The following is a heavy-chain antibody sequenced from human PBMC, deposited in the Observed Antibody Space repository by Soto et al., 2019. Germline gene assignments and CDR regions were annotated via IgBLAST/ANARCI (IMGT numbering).Heavy chain of an antibody. J-gene: IGHJ6*02. CDR3: AGTSWNYYYGMDD. CDR2: IIPIYATP. D-gene: IGHD6-13*01. CDR1: RVAFNSYS. V-gene: IGHV1-69*13. Sequence: SVKVSYRPPRVAFNSYSISWGRQAPEQGLEWMGGIIPIYATPNYAQKFQGRVTITADESTSTAYMELSSLRSEDTAVFYCAGTSWNYYYGMDDWGQGTTVTSP.